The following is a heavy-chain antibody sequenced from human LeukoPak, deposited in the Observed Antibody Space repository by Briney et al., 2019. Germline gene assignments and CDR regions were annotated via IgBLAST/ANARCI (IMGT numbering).Heavy chain of an antibody. CDR2: ISYDGSNK. CDR3: ARDGQLVRRYFQH. CDR1: GFTFSSYA. D-gene: IGHD6-6*01. V-gene: IGHV3-30-3*01. J-gene: IGHJ1*01. Sequence: GRSLRLSCAASGFTFSSYAMHWVRQAPGKGLEWVAVISYDGSNKYYADSVKGRFTISRDNSKNTLYLQMNSLRAEDTAVYYCARDGQLVRRYFQHWGQGTLVTVSS.